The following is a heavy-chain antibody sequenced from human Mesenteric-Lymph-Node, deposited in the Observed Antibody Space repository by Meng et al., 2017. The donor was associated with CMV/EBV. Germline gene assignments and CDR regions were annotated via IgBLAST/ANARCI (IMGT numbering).Heavy chain of an antibody. CDR2: INPNSGGT. V-gene: IGHV1-2*02. Sequence: ASVKVSCKASGYTFTDYGVTWVRQAPGQGLEWMGWINPNSGGTNYAQKFQGRVTMTRDTSISTAYMELSRLRSDDTAVYYCARERRITGTTSVYYWGQGTLVTVSS. D-gene: IGHD1-7*01. J-gene: IGHJ4*02. CDR1: GYTFTDYG. CDR3: ARERRITGTTSVYY.